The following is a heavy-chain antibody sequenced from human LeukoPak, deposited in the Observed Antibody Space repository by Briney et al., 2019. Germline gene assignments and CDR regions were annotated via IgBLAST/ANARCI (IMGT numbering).Heavy chain of an antibody. CDR2: INPNSGGT. CDR3: AVTHKYQLLSYYFDY. J-gene: IGHJ4*02. D-gene: IGHD2-2*01. V-gene: IGHV1-2*02. CDR1: GGTFSSYA. Sequence: ASVKVSCKASGGTFSSYAISWVRQAPGQGLEWMGWINPNSGGTNYAQKFQGRVTMTRDTSISTAYMELSRLRSDDTAVYYCAVTHKYQLLSYYFDYWGQGTLVTVSS.